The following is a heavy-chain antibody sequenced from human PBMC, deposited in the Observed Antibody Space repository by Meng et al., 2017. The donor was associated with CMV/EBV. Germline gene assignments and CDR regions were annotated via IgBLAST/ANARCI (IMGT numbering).Heavy chain of an antibody. CDR2: ISSSSSYI. CDR3: ASDDSPTYSNLNYYYYYGMDV. D-gene: IGHD4-11*01. Sequence: GGSLRLSCAASGFTFSSYSMNWVRQAPGKGLEWVSSISSSSSYIYYADSVKGRFTISRDNAKNSLYLQMNNLRAEDTAVYYCASDDSPTYSNLNYYYYYGMDVWGQGTTVTVSS. CDR1: GFTFSSYS. J-gene: IGHJ6*02. V-gene: IGHV3-21*01.